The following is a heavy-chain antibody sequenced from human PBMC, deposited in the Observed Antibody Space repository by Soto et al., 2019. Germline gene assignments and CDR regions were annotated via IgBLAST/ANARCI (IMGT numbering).Heavy chain of an antibody. V-gene: IGHV1-69*12. CDR2: IIPIDATE. D-gene: IGHD5-12*01. CDR3: ARDLLGFGYAYGDV. CDR1: GGTFGNYA. Sequence: QVQLVQSGAEVKKPGSSVTVSCKASGGTFGNYARMSWVRQAPGQGLELMGGIIPIDATENYAQKFQGRTTITANESTTTAYMDPGSLRSEEAAVYYGARDLLGFGYAYGDVWGQGTTVTVSS. J-gene: IGHJ6*01.